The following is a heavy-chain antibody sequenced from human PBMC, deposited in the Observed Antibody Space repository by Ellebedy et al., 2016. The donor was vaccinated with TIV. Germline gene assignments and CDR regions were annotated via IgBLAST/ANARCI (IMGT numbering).Heavy chain of an antibody. Sequence: SETLSLTXTVSGYSIRSGYYWGWIRQPPGKGLEWIGSIYHNGSTYYNPSLKGRLTMSLDTSKNQFSLNLRSVTAADTAVDYCARDFYDSTVYTCFDYWGQGTLVTVSS. CDR2: IYHNGST. J-gene: IGHJ4*02. CDR3: ARDFYDSTVYTCFDY. D-gene: IGHD3-22*01. CDR1: GYSIRSGYY. V-gene: IGHV4-38-2*02.